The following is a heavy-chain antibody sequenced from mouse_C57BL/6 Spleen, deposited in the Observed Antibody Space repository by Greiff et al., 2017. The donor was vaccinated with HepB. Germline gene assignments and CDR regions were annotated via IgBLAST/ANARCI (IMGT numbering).Heavy chain of an antibody. CDR1: GFTFSSYG. CDR2: ISSGGSYT. CDR3: ARQTVTGIFDY. J-gene: IGHJ2*01. Sequence: EVHLVESGGDLVKPGGSLKLSCAASGFTFSSYGMSWVRQTPDKRLEWVATISSGGSYTYYPDSVKGRFTISRDNAKNTLYLHMSSLKSEDTAMYYCARQTVTGIFDYWGQGTTLTVSS. D-gene: IGHD4-1*01. V-gene: IGHV5-6*01.